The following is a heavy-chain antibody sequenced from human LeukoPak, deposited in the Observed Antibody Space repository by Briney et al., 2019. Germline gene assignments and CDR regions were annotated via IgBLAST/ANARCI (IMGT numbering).Heavy chain of an antibody. Sequence: GGSLRLSCAASGFTVSSNYMSWVRQAPGKGLEWVSVIYSGGSTYYADSVKGRFTISRDNSKNTLYLQMNSLRAEDTAVYYRARDSGDHIFDYWGQGTLVTVSS. V-gene: IGHV3-53*01. D-gene: IGHD3-10*01. J-gene: IGHJ4*02. CDR1: GFTVSSNY. CDR2: IYSGGST. CDR3: ARDSGDHIFDY.